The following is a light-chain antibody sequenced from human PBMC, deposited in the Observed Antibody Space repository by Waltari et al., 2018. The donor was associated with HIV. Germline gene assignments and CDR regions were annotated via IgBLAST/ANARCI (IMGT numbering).Light chain of an antibody. V-gene: IGLV2-14*01. CDR2: EVT. J-gene: IGLJ3*02. Sequence: QSALTQPASVSGSPGQSITISCPGASRNIGTSNYVSWYLQRPGKAPQIINYEVTNRPSGVADRFSGDKSGNTASLTISRLQPEDEAVYFCNSFTNSGTLEFGGGTKLTVL. CDR1: SRNIGTSNY. CDR3: NSFTNSGTLE.